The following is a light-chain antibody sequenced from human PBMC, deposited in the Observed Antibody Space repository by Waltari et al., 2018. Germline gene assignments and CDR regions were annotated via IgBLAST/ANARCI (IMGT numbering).Light chain of an antibody. CDR1: SGDIGGSNY. CDR3: SSYSTSSTLVV. J-gene: IGLJ2*01. CDR2: EVS. Sequence: QSALTQPASVSGSPGQSITISCPGTSGDIGGSNYVSWYQHHPGKVPKLIIFEVSDRPSGVSNRFSGSKSGNAASLTISGLQAEDEADYYCSSYSTSSTLVVFGGGTKLTVL. V-gene: IGLV2-14*01.